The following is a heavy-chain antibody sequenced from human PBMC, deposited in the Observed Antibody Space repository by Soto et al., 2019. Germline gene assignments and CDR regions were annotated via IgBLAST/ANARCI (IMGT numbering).Heavy chain of an antibody. J-gene: IGHJ4*02. CDR2: INHSGST. CDR1: GGSFSGYY. CDR3: ARGGYCSGGSCYPTYYFDY. Sequence: QVQLQQWGAGLLKPSETLSLTCAVYGGSFSGYYWSWIRQPPGKGLEWIGEINHSGSTNYNPSLKSRVTISVDTSKNQCSLKLSSVTAADTAVYYCARGGYCSGGSCYPTYYFDYWGQGTLVTVSS. D-gene: IGHD2-15*01. V-gene: IGHV4-34*01.